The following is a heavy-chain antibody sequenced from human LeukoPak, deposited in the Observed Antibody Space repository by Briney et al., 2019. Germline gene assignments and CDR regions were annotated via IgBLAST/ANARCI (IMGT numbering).Heavy chain of an antibody. D-gene: IGHD5-12*01. J-gene: IGHJ6*03. CDR3: ARDAKRGYSGYDYYYYYMDV. V-gene: IGHV3-7*01. Sequence: GGSLRPSCGASGFTFSSSWMSWVRQAPGKGLEGVANIKQDGSEKYYVDSVKGRFTISRDNAKNSLYLQMNSLRAEDTAVYYCARDAKRGYSGYDYYYYYMDVWGKGTTVTVSS. CDR1: GFTFSSSW. CDR2: IKQDGSEK.